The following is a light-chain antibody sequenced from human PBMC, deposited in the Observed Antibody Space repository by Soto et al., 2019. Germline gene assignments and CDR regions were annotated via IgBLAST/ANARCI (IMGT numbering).Light chain of an antibody. CDR1: IINVGAFNY. CDR3: SSYTTRNTEV. J-gene: IGLJ1*01. Sequence: SPLTNLISFFGCPGHSTSISSIENIINVGAFNYVSWYQHHPGNAPQLIIYDVTSRPSGVSNRFSASKSGNTASLTISGLQAEHEADYYCSSYTTRNTEVFGTGTKVTVL. CDR2: DVT. V-gene: IGLV2-14*03.